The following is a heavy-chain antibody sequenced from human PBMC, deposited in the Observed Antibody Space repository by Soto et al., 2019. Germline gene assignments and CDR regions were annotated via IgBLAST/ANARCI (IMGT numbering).Heavy chain of an antibody. CDR1: GYTFTDYY. CDR3: ARSVSFITPRPDY. J-gene: IGHJ4*02. Sequence: QVQLVQSGAEVKKPGASVRVSCKASGYTFTDYYMHWVLQAPGQGLECMGWINPNNGDTNYAQKFQGRVTMTRDTSRSTAYMEVSRLRSDDTALYYCARSVSFITPRPDYWGQGTLVTVSS. D-gene: IGHD3-10*01. V-gene: IGHV1-2*02. CDR2: INPNNGDT.